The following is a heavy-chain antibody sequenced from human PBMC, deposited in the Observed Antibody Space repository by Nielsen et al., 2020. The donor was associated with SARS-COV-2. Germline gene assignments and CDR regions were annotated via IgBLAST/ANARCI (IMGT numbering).Heavy chain of an antibody. V-gene: IGHV3-74*01. CDR3: AKFGGWFDP. J-gene: IGHJ5*02. CDR1: GFTFSSTW. CDR2: INPSGSGT. D-gene: IGHD3-10*01. Sequence: GESLKISCSASGFTFSSTWMDWVRQAPGQGLVWVSRINPSGSGTAYADSVKGRFTISRDNSKNTLYLQMNSLRAEDTAVYYCAKFGGWFDPWGQGTLVTVSS.